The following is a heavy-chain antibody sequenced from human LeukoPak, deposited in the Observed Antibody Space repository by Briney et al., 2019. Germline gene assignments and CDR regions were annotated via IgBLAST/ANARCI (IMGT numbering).Heavy chain of an antibody. Sequence: GRSLRLSCAPSGPTFSSYWIHWGRHVHGKGLLGVSRIKDGGSTTDYADSVKGRFTISREDAKNTLYLQMNSLRAEDTAVYYCTTIRPGYWGQGTLVTVSS. CDR2: IKDGGSTT. V-gene: IGHV3-74*01. J-gene: IGHJ4*02. D-gene: IGHD5-12*01. CDR1: GPTFSSYW. CDR3: TTIRPGY.